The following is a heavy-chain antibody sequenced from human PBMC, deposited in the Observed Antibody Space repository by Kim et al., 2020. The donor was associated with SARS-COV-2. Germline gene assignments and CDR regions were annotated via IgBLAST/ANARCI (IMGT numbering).Heavy chain of an antibody. J-gene: IGHJ4*02. D-gene: IGHD2-15*01. CDR3: ARAPGRVDPFDY. Sequence: YYSDAGKGRCTISRDKSKNTLYLQMNSLSAEDTALYYCARAPGRVDPFDYWGQGTLVTVSS. V-gene: IGHV3-23*01.